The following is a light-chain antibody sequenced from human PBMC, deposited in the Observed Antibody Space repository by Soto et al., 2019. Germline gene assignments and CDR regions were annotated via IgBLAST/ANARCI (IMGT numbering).Light chain of an antibody. V-gene: IGLV2-18*02. J-gene: IGLJ2*01. CDR3: SSYTHSTTLV. CDR2: DVS. CDR1: SSDVGSYNS. Sequence: QSALTQPPSVSGSPGQSVTISCTGTSSDVGSYNSVSWYQQPPGTAPKLMIYDVSNRPSGVPDRFSGSKSGNTASLTISGLQAEDEADYYCSSYTHSTTLVFGGGTKVTVL.